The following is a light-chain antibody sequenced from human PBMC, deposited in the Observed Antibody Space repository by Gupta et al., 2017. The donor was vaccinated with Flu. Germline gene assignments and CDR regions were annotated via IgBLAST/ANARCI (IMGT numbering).Light chain of an antibody. CDR2: AAS. Sequence: DIQMTQSPSSLSASVGDRVTITCRASQDISNYLAWFQQKPGEAPKSLIYAASNLESGVPSKFSGSGSGTDFTLTISSLQPEDFATYYCQQYISYPPTFGQGTKVEIK. CDR1: QDISNY. J-gene: IGKJ1*01. CDR3: QQYISYPPT. V-gene: IGKV1-16*02.